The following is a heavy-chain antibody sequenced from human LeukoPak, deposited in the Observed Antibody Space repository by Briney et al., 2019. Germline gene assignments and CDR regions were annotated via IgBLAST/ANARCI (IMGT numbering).Heavy chain of an antibody. D-gene: IGHD3-22*01. CDR1: GLTLSNVW. Sequence: PGGSLRLSCAVSGLTLSNVWMNWVRQAPEKGLEWVGRIKSKGAGGTTDFAAPVKGRFTISRDDSKNTLYLQMNSLTSEDTAVYYCAQGSGQYYEYWGQGTLVTVSS. CDR3: AQGSGQYYEY. CDR2: IKSKGAGGTT. V-gene: IGHV3-15*07. J-gene: IGHJ4*02.